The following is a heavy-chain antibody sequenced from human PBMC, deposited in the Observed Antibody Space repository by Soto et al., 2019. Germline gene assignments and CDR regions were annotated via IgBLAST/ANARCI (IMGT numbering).Heavy chain of an antibody. D-gene: IGHD6-25*01. CDR1: GYTFTNYG. V-gene: IGHV1-18*04. J-gene: IGHJ5*02. Sequence: QVQLVQSGAEVKKPGASVKVSCMASGYTFTNYGINWVRQAPGQGLEWMGWISPYNGKTKYAQKLQGRVTMTTDTPTMTAYLELRSLRSADTAIYYCARSQGSDPFAPWGQGTLVTVSS. CDR3: ARSQGSDPFAP. CDR2: ISPYNGKT.